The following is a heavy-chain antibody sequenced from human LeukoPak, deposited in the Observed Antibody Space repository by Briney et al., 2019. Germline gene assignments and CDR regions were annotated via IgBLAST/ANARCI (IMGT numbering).Heavy chain of an antibody. CDR2: MYYSGST. CDR3: ARPYYYNSRIDP. Sequence: SETLSLTCTVSGGSISSGDYYWSWIRQPPGKGLEWIAYMYYSGSTYYNPSLKSRVTMSADTSKNQLSLKLSSVTAADTAVYYCARPYYYNSRIDPWGQGILVTVSS. V-gene: IGHV4-30-4*01. J-gene: IGHJ5*02. CDR1: GGSISSGDYY. D-gene: IGHD3-22*01.